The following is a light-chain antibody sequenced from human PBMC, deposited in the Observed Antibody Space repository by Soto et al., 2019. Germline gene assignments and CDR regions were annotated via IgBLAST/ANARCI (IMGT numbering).Light chain of an antibody. CDR2: DVS. V-gene: IGLV2-14*01. Sequence: QSALTQPASVSGSPGQSITISCTGTSSDVGTYNYVSWYQHRPCKAPKLMIYDVSYRPSGVSNRFSGSKSANTASLTISGLQAEDEADYYCSSYTTSNTQVFGGGTQLTVL. CDR1: SSDVGTYNY. CDR3: SSYTTSNTQV. J-gene: IGLJ3*02.